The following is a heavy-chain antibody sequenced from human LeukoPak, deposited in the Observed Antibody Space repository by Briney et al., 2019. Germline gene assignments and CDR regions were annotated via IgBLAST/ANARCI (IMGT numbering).Heavy chain of an antibody. CDR1: GFTFSSYE. D-gene: IGHD6-13*01. Sequence: GGSLRLSCAASGFTFSSYEMNWVRQAPGKGLEWVSYIGTTGNTIYYADSVKGRFTISRDNAKNSLYLQMNSLRAEDTAVYYCAREGVTAAGTFFDYWGQGTLVTVSS. CDR3: AREGVTAAGTFFDY. J-gene: IGHJ4*02. V-gene: IGHV3-48*03. CDR2: IGTTGNTI.